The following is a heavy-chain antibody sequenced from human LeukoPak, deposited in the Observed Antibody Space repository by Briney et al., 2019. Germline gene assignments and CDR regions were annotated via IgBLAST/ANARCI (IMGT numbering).Heavy chain of an antibody. CDR1: GGSISSSNW. V-gene: IGHV4-4*02. CDR2: IYHSGST. CDR3: ARDEYGSGSYPNWFDP. D-gene: IGHD3-10*01. J-gene: IGHJ5*02. Sequence: SGTLSLTCAVSGGSISSSNWWGWVRQPPGKGLEWIGEIYHSGSTNYNPSLKSRVTISVDKSKNQFSLKLSSVTAADTAVYYCARDEYGSGSYPNWFDPWGQGTLVTVSS.